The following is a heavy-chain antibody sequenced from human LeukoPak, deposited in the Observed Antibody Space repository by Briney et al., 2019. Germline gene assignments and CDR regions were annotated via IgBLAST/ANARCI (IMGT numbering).Heavy chain of an antibody. V-gene: IGHV3-9*01. CDR2: ISWNSGSI. Sequence: GRSLRLSCAASGFTFDDYAMHWVRQAPGKGLEWASGISWNSGSIGYADSVKGRFTISRDNAKNSLYLQMNSLRAEDTALYYCAKAQDDFWSGYPDYWGQGTLVTVSS. CDR1: GFTFDDYA. J-gene: IGHJ4*02. CDR3: AKAQDDFWSGYPDY. D-gene: IGHD3-3*01.